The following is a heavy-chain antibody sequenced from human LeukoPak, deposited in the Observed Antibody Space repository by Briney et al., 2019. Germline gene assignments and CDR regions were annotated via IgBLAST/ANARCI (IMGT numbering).Heavy chain of an antibody. CDR1: GFTFSSYA. D-gene: IGHD6-19*01. CDR3: WYGGY. J-gene: IGHJ4*02. CDR2: ISYDGSNK. Sequence: PGRSLRLSRAASGFTFSSYAMHWVRQAPGKGLEWVAVISYDGSNKYYADSVKGRFTISRDNSKNTLYLQMNSLRAEDTAVYYGWYGGYWGQGTLVTVS. V-gene: IGHV3-30-3*01.